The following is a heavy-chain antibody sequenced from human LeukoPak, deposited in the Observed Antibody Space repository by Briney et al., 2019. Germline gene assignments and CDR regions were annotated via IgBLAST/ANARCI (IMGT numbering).Heavy chain of an antibody. D-gene: IGHD3-9*01. V-gene: IGHV3-9*01. J-gene: IGHJ4*02. CDR2: ISWNSGRI. Sequence: GGSLRLSCAASGLTFDDYAMHWVRQAPGKGLEWVSGISWNSGRIGYADSVKGRFTISRGNAKNSLYLQMNSLRAEDTAFYYCAKDTSYDILTGSFDHWGQGTLVTVSS. CDR3: AKDTSYDILTGSFDH. CDR1: GLTFDDYA.